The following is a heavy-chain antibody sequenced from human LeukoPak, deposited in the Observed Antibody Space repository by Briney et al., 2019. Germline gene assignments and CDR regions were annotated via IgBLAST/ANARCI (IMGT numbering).Heavy chain of an antibody. D-gene: IGHD1-26*01. J-gene: IGHJ6*03. CDR3: ARDPYSGTYGDTYYYYMDV. CDR1: GFTFSSYS. V-gene: IGHV3-21*01. Sequence: PGGSLRLSCAASGFTFSSYSMNWVRQAPGKGLEWVSSISSSSSYIYYADSVKGRFTISRDNAKNSLYLQMNSLRAEDTAVYYCARDPYSGTYGDTYYYYMDVWGKGTTVTISS. CDR2: ISSSSSYI.